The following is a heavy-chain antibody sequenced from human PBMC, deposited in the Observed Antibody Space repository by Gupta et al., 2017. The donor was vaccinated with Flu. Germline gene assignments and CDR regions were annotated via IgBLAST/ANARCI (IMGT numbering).Heavy chain of an antibody. D-gene: IGHD2-8*01. CDR2: ISSSSSYI. J-gene: IGHJ4*02. Sequence: EVQLVESGGGLVKPGGSLRLSCAASGFTFSSYDMNWVRQAPGKGLEWVSSISSSSSYIYYADSVKGRFTISRDNAKNSLYLQMNSLRAEDTAVYYCARGYCTNGVCYPGALWGQVTLVTVSS. CDR1: GFTFSSYD. CDR3: ARGYCTNGVCYPGAL. V-gene: IGHV3-21*01.